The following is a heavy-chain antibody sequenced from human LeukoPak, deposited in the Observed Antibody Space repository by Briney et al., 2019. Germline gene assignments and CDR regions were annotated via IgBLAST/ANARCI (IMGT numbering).Heavy chain of an antibody. J-gene: IGHJ4*02. D-gene: IGHD3-10*01. Sequence: LGGPLQISCKASGSRFTSYWIGWVHQLPGKGLEYMGIIYPGDSDTRYSPSFQGQVTMSADKSISTAYLQWSSLKASDTAMYYCARRSGQGGFDYWGQGTLVTVSS. CDR3: ARRSGQGGFDY. V-gene: IGHV5-51*07. CDR1: GSRFTSYW. CDR2: IYPGDSDT.